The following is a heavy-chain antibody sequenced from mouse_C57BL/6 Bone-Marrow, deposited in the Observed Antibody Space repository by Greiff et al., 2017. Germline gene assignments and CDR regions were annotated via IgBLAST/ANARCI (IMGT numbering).Heavy chain of an antibody. Sequence: EVKVVEFGGGLVQPGESLKLSCESNEYEFPSHDMSWVRKTPEKRLELVAAINSDGGSTYYPDTMERRFIISRDNTKKTLYLQMSSLRSEDTALYYCARHGAQATDAMDYWGQGTSVTVSS. V-gene: IGHV5-2*01. CDR1: EYEFPSHD. D-gene: IGHD3-2*02. CDR2: INSDGGST. J-gene: IGHJ4*01. CDR3: ARHGAQATDAMDY.